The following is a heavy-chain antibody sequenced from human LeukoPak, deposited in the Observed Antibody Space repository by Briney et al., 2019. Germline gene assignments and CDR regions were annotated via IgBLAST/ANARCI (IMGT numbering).Heavy chain of an antibody. Sequence: SETLSLTCTVSGGSISSGGYYWSWIRQHPGKGLEWIGYIYYSGSTYYNPSLKSRVTISVDTSKNQFSLKLSSVTAADTAVYYCARDSSGYSFLDYWGQGTLVTVSS. J-gene: IGHJ4*02. V-gene: IGHV4-31*03. CDR3: ARDSSGYSFLDY. D-gene: IGHD3-22*01. CDR1: GGSISSGGYY. CDR2: IYYSGST.